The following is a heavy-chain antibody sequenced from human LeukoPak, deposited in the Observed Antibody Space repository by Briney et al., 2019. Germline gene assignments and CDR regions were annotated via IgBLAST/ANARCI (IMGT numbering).Heavy chain of an antibody. J-gene: IGHJ6*02. Sequence: SETLSLTCTVSGGSITNYYWSWIRQPAGKGLEWIGRIYTSGSTSYNPSLKSRVSMSIDTSKNQFSLKLSSLTAADSAVYCCARGCSSTSCWLRMDVWGQGTTVTVSS. D-gene: IGHD2-2*01. CDR3: ARGCSSTSCWLRMDV. CDR1: GGSITNYY. V-gene: IGHV4-4*07. CDR2: IYTSGST.